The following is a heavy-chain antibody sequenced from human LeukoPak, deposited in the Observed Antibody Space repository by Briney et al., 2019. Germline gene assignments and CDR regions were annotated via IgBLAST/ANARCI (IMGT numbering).Heavy chain of an antibody. CDR1: GFTVSSNY. V-gene: IGHV3-66*02. CDR3: ARGSSGYDFWSGYYDY. Sequence: GGSLRLSCAASGFTVSSNYMSWVRQAPGKGLEWVSVIYSGGSTYYADSVKGRFTISRDNSKNTLYLQTNSLRAEDTAVYYCARGSSGYDFWSGYYDYWGQGTLVTVSS. D-gene: IGHD3-3*01. J-gene: IGHJ4*02. CDR2: IYSGGST.